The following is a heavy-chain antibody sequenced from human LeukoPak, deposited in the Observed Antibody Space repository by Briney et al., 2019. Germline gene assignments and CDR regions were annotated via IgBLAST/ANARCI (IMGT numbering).Heavy chain of an antibody. CDR1: GYSFTSYW. D-gene: IGHD3-22*01. CDR2: IYPGDSDT. CDR3: ARRRGGYYDSSGYYSQFDY. V-gene: IGHV5-51*01. Sequence: GESLKTSCKGSGYSFTSYWIGWVRQMPGKGLEWMGIIYPGDSDTRYSPSFQGQVTISADKSISTAYLQWSSLKASDTAMYYCARRRGGYYDSSGYYSQFDYWGQGTLVTVSS. J-gene: IGHJ4*02.